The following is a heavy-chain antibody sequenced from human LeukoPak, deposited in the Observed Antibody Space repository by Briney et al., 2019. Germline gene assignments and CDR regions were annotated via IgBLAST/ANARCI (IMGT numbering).Heavy chain of an antibody. D-gene: IGHD1-7*01. J-gene: IGHJ4*02. CDR1: GFTFSSYW. V-gene: IGHV3-74*01. Sequence: PGGSLRLSCAASGFTFSSYWMHWVRQAPGKGLVWVSRINTDGSSTSYADSVKGRFTISRDNAKKTLYLQMNSLRAGDTAVYYCAREMRLNWNYDPFDYWGQGTLVTVSS. CDR3: AREMRLNWNYDPFDY. CDR2: INTDGSST.